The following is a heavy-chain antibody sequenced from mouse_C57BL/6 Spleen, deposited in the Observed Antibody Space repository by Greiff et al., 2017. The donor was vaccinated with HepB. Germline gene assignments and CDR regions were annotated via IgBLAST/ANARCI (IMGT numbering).Heavy chain of an antibody. CDR1: GFTFSSYA. CDR3: ARDKRGIYYDYVGYFDY. Sequence: EVKLVESGGGLVKPGGSLKLSCAASGFTFSSYAMSWVRQTPEKRLEWVATISDGGSYTYYPDNVKGRFTISRDNAKNNLYLQMSHLKSEDTAMYYCARDKRGIYYDYVGYFDYWGQGTTLTVSS. J-gene: IGHJ2*01. D-gene: IGHD2-4*01. V-gene: IGHV5-4*01. CDR2: ISDGGSYT.